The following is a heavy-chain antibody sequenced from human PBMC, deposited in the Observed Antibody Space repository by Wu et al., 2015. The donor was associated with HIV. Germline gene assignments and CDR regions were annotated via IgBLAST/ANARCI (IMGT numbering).Heavy chain of an antibody. V-gene: IGHV1-69*05. D-gene: IGHD4-17*01. J-gene: IGHJ3*02. CDR3: ARVYGVGGGLLDI. CDR1: GGTLSSYA. CDR2: IIPMVGTT. Sequence: QVQLVQSGSEMRKPESSVKVSCKASGGTLSSYAISWVRQAPGQGLDWMGGIIPMVGTTNYAQKFQGRVSITTDESMSTVYMELSSLKSDDTAVYYCARVYGVGGGLLDIWGQGTMVTVSS.